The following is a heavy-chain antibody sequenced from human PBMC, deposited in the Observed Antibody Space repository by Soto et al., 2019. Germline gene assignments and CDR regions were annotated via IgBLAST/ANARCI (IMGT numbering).Heavy chain of an antibody. Sequence: QVQLVESGGGVVQPGRSLRLSCAASGFTFSSYGMHWVRQAPGKGLEWVAVISYDGSNKYYADSVKGRFTISRDNSKNTLYLQMNSLRAEDTAVYYCAKNVDTAMVDTVDYWGQGTLVTVSS. CDR2: ISYDGSNK. J-gene: IGHJ4*02. V-gene: IGHV3-30*18. CDR3: AKNVDTAMVDTVDY. D-gene: IGHD5-18*01. CDR1: GFTFSSYG.